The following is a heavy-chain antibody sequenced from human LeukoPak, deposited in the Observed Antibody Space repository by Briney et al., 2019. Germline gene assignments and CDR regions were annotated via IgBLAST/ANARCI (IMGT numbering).Heavy chain of an antibody. J-gene: IGHJ4*02. CDR3: ARALSEVRGPSPLYFDY. D-gene: IGHD3-10*01. CDR2: ISSNGGST. Sequence: PGGSLRLSCAASGFTFSSCAMHWVRQAPGKGLEYVSAISSNGGSTYYGNSVKGRFTISRDNSKNTLYLQMGSLRAEDMAVYYCARALSEVRGPSPLYFDYWGQGTLVTVSS. CDR1: GFTFSSCA. V-gene: IGHV3-64*01.